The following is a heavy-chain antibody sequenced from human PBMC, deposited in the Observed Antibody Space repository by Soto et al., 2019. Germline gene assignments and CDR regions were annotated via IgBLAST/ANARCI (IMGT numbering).Heavy chain of an antibody. Sequence: ASVKVSCKASGYTLTSYFMHWVRQAPGQGLEWMGIINPSDGNTVYAQQFQGRVTMTTDTSTSTVYMELSSLRSEDTAVYYFARLGDVTEWRLDSWGQGSLVTGSS. CDR1: GYTLTSYF. CDR3: ARLGDVTEWRLDS. D-gene: IGHD3-3*01. V-gene: IGHV1-46*01. J-gene: IGHJ4*02. CDR2: INPSDGNT.